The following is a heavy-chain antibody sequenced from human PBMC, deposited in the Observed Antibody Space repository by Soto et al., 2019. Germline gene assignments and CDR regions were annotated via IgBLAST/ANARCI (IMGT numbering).Heavy chain of an antibody. J-gene: IGHJ4*02. CDR1: GGSISSYY. D-gene: IGHD4-17*01. V-gene: IGHV4-59*01. Sequence: QVQLQESGPGLVKPSETMSLTCTVSGGSISSYYWSWIRQPPGKGLEWIGYIYYSGSTNYNPSLKRRVTISVDTAKNQFSRKLSSVTAADTAVYYCASFRRDYEATFDYWGQGTLVTVSS. CDR2: IYYSGST. CDR3: ASFRRDYEATFDY.